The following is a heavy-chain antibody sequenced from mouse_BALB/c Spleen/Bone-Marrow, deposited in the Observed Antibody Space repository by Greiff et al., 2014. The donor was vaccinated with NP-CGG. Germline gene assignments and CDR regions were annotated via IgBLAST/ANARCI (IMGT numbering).Heavy chain of an antibody. D-gene: IGHD1-1*02. CDR2: FYPGDGST. V-gene: IGHV1S56*01. Sequence: VQLQQSGPELVKPGALVTISCKASGYTFTSYDIKWVKRRLGQGLVWIGWFYPGDGSTKYNEKFKGKASLTADKSSSTAYMQLSSMAAENSAVYFCTRGGYGSYVGYDMDYWGQGTTVTVSS. J-gene: IGHJ4*01. CDR1: GYTFTSYD. CDR3: TRGGYGSYVGYDMDY.